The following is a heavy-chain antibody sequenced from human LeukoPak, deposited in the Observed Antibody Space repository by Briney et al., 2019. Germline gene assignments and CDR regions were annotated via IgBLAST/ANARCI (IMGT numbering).Heavy chain of an antibody. V-gene: IGHV1-8*01. CDR2: MNPNTANT. CDR1: GYTFTNYD. J-gene: IGHJ4*02. CDR3: ARDNDSRDPPHFDY. D-gene: IGHD3-16*01. Sequence: GASVKVSCKASGYTFTNYDINWVRQATGQGLEWMGWMNPNTANTGYAQKFQGRVTMTRNTSISTAYMELSSLRSEDTAVYYCARDNDSRDPPHFDYWGQGTLVTVSS.